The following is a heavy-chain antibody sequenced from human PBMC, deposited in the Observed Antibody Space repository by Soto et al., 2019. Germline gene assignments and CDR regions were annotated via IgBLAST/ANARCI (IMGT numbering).Heavy chain of an antibody. Sequence: SGPTLVNPTQTLTLTCTFSGFSLSTSGVGVGRIRQPPGKAREWLALIYWNDDKKYSPSLKSRLGITKDTFRNQVVLTMTNVDPLDTATYYCARRRGYNWNNPAFDYWGQGALVTVSS. CDR3: ARRRGYNWNNPAFDY. CDR1: GFSLSTSGVG. V-gene: IGHV2-5*01. D-gene: IGHD1-20*01. J-gene: IGHJ4*02. CDR2: IYWNDDK.